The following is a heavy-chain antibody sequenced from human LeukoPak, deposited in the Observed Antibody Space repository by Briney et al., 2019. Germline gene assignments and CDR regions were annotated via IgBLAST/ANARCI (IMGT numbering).Heavy chain of an antibody. Sequence: SETLSLTCAMHSESSGGDDWTWIRQPPGKGLEWIGEVSPGGSTRYNPSLKSRVTISVDTSKNQFSLKLSSVTAADTAVYYCAREGGSTVTPFIFDYWGQGTLVTVSS. CDR2: VSPGGST. CDR1: SESSGGDD. CDR3: AREGGSTVTPFIFDY. V-gene: IGHV4-34*01. J-gene: IGHJ4*02. D-gene: IGHD4-17*01.